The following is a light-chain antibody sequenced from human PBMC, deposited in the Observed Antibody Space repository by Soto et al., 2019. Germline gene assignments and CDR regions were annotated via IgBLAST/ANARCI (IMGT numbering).Light chain of an antibody. CDR1: QSVSSN. J-gene: IGKJ1*01. V-gene: IGKV3-20*01. CDR3: QQYGSSPWT. CDR2: GAS. Sequence: EIVLTQSPGTLSLSPGERATLSCRASQSVSSNLAWYQQKPGQAPRLLIYGASGRATGIPDRFRGSGSGTDFTLTISRLEPEDFAVYYCQQYGSSPWTFGQGTKVEI.